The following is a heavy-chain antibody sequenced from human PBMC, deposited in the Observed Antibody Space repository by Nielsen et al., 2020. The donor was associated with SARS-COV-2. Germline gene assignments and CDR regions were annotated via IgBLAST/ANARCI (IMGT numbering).Heavy chain of an antibody. D-gene: IGHD5-24*01. CDR1: GGSISSGDYY. J-gene: IGHJ4*02. Sequence: SETLSLTCTVSGGSISSGDYYWSWLRQPPGKGLEWIGYIYYNGDTNYNPSLKSRVTISVDTPKNQFSVRLSSVTAADTAMYYCARFRRDGYLNFDYWGQGTLVSVSS. CDR2: IYYNGDT. V-gene: IGHV4-61*08. CDR3: ARFRRDGYLNFDY.